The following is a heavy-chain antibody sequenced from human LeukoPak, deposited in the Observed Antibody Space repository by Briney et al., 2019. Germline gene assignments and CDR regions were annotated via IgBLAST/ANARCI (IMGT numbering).Heavy chain of an antibody. D-gene: IGHD3-10*01. CDR1: GYTFTSYY. J-gene: IGHJ4*02. CDR3: ATDTMVRGVITPFDY. CDR2: INPSGGST. V-gene: IGHV1-46*01. Sequence: ASVKVSCKASGYTFTSYYMHWVRQAPGQGLEWMGIINPSGGSTSYAQKFQGRVTMTRDTSTSTVYMELSSLRSEDTAVYYCATDTMVRGVITPFDYWGQGTLVTVSS.